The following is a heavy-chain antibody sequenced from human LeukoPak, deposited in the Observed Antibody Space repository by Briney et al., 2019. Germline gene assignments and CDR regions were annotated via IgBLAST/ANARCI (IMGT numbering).Heavy chain of an antibody. CDR3: ARKGLPDY. V-gene: IGHV3-7*01. J-gene: IGHJ4*02. CDR2: IKQDGSEK. CDR1: GFTFSSYA. Sequence: PGGSLRLSCAASGFTFSSYAMSWVRQAPGKGLEWVANIKQDGSEKYYVDSVKGRFTISRDNAKSSLFLQMNSLRAEDTAVYYCARKGLPDYWGQGTLVTVSS.